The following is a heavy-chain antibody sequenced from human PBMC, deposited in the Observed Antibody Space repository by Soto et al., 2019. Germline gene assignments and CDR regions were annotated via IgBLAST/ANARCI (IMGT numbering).Heavy chain of an antibody. CDR1: GYTFTSYG. CDR2: ISAYNGNT. V-gene: IGHV1-18*01. J-gene: IGHJ4*02. D-gene: IGHD3-22*01. Sequence: ASVKVSCKASGYTFTSYGFSWVRQAPGQGLEWMGWISAYNGNTNYAQKFQGWVTMTRDTSISTAYMELSRLRSDDTAVYYCARGAEYYYDSSGYYIDYWGQGTLVTVSS. CDR3: ARGAEYYYDSSGYYIDY.